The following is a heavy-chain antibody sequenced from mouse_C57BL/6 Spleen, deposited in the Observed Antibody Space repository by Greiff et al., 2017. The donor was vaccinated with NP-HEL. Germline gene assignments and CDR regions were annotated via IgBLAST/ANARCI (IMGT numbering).Heavy chain of an antibody. V-gene: IGHV5-4*03. Sequence: EVKLVESGGGLVKPGGSLKLSCAASGFTFSSYAMSWVRQTPEKRLEWVATISDGGSYTYYPDNVKGRFTFSRDNAKNNLYLQMSHLKSEDTAMYYCARPEYGSDYVDYWGKGTTLTVSS. CDR1: GFTFSSYA. J-gene: IGHJ2*01. D-gene: IGHD1-1*01. CDR2: ISDGGSYT. CDR3: ARPEYGSDYVDY.